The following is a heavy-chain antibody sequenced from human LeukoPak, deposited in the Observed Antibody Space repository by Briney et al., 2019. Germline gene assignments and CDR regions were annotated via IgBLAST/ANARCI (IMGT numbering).Heavy chain of an antibody. CDR3: ARVATHSLDY. CDR1: GFTFSSYS. Sequence: GRSLRLSCAASGFTFSSYSMNWVRQAPGKGLEWGSSISSSIRYIYYADSVKGRFTITRDNAKNSLYLQMNSLRAEDTAVYYCARVATHSLDYWGQGTLVTVSS. V-gene: IGHV3-21*01. D-gene: IGHD5-18*01. CDR2: ISSSIRYI. J-gene: IGHJ4*02.